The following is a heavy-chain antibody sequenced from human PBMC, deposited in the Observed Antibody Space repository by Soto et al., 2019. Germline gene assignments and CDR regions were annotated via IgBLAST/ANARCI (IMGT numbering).Heavy chain of an antibody. CDR3: AKRRGAGGHFDY. D-gene: IGHD2-15*01. CDR1: GFTFSSYA. CDR2: VSIGGST. V-gene: IGHV3-23*01. J-gene: IGHJ4*02. Sequence: GGSLRLSCAASGFTFSSYAMGWVRQGPGKGLEWVPVVSIGGSTHYADSVRGRFTISRDNSKNTLSLQMNSLTAEDTAVYFCAKRRGAGGHFDYWGQGALVTVSS.